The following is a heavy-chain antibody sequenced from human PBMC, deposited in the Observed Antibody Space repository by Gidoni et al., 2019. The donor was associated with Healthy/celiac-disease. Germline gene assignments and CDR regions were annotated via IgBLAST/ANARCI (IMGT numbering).Heavy chain of an antibody. J-gene: IGHJ6*02. D-gene: IGHD5-18*01. CDR3: ARATAMDV. CDR2: ISSSSSYT. V-gene: IGHV3-11*05. CDR1: GFPFSDYY. Sequence: QVQLVESGGGLVKPGGSLRLPCAASGFPFSDYYMAWIRQAPGKGLEWVSYISSSSSYTNYADSVKGRFTSSRDNAKNSLYVQMDSLRAEDTAVYYCARATAMDVWGQGTTVTVSS.